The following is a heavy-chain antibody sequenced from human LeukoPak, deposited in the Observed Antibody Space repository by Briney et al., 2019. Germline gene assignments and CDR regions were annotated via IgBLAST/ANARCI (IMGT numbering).Heavy chain of an antibody. CDR1: GGSFSGYY. V-gene: IGHV4-34*01. CDR3: ARGYWQQLVPDSFDI. J-gene: IGHJ3*02. CDR2: INHSGST. D-gene: IGHD6-13*01. Sequence: SETLSLTCAVYGGSFSGYYWSWIRQPPGKGLEWIGEINHSGSTYYNPPLKSRVTISVDTSKNQFSLKLSSVTAADTAVYYCARGYWQQLVPDSFDIWGQGTMVTVSS.